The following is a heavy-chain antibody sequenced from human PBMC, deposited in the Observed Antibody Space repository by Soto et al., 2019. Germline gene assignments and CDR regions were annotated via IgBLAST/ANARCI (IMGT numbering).Heavy chain of an antibody. CDR2: ISWNSGSI. J-gene: IGHJ4*02. D-gene: IGHD3-16*02. Sequence: EVQLVESGGGVVQPGRSVRLSCAASGFIFDDYGMHWVRQGPGKGLEWVSGISWNSGSIGYADSVKGRFTISRDNAKNSLSLQMNSVRAEDTALYYCVKDDSATYYDYIWGSYRLLFDYWGQGTLVTVSS. CDR1: GFIFDDYG. V-gene: IGHV3-9*01. CDR3: VKDDSATYYDYIWGSYRLLFDY.